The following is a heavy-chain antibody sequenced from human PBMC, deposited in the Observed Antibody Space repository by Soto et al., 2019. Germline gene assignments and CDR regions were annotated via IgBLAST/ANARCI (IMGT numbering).Heavy chain of an antibody. Sequence: SGPTLVNPTETLTLTCTVSGFSLSDARMGVSWIRQPPGKALEWLAHIFSNDEKSYSTSLKSRLTISKDTSKSQVVLTMTNMDPVDTATYYCARIPNPGWWDKTQYYFDYWGQGTLVTV. CDR2: IFSNDEK. V-gene: IGHV2-26*01. CDR3: ARIPNPGWWDKTQYYFDY. D-gene: IGHD2-15*01. CDR1: GFSLSDARMG. J-gene: IGHJ4*02.